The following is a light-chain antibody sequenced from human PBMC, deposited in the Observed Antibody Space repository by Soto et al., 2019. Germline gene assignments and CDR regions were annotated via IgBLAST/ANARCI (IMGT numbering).Light chain of an antibody. CDR2: RAS. V-gene: IGKV1-5*03. Sequence: DIQMTQSRSTLSASVGDRVTITCRASRNIGSWLAWYQQKAGKAPNLLIYRASILETGVPSRFTGSASGTEFTLTISSLQPDDFATYYCQQHSNYPITFGGGTKVDIK. CDR3: QQHSNYPIT. CDR1: RNIGSW. J-gene: IGKJ4*01.